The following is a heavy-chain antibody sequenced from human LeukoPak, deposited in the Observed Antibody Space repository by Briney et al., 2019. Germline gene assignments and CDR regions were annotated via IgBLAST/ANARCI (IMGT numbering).Heavy chain of an antibody. CDR2: IYYSAGT. CDR1: GGSISSYY. Sequence: PSETLSLTCTVSGGSISSYYWSWIRQPPGKGLEWIGYIYYSAGTNYNPSLKSRVTISVDMSKNQFSLRLNSVTAADTAVYYCARAYGDYVRYFDYWGQGTLVTVSS. V-gene: IGHV4-59*01. J-gene: IGHJ4*02. CDR3: ARAYGDYVRYFDY. D-gene: IGHD4-17*01.